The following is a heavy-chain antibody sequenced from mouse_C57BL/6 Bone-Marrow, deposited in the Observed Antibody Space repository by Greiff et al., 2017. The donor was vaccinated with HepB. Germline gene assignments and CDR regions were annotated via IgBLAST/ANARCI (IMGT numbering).Heavy chain of an antibody. V-gene: IGHV1-26*01. CDR1: GYTFTDYY. J-gene: IGHJ2*01. CDR3: ARHPLWLLRGVYFDY. CDR2: INPNNGGT. Sequence: EVQLQQSGPELVKPGASVKISCKASGYTFTDYYMNWVKQSHGKSLEWIGDINPNNGGTSYNQKFKGKATLTVDKSSSTAYMELRSLTSEDSAVYYCARHPLWLLRGVYFDYWGQGTTLTVSS. D-gene: IGHD2-3*01.